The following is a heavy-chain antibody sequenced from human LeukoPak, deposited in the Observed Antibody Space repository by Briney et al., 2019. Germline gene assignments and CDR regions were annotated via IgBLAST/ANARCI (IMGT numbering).Heavy chain of an antibody. CDR3: ARHSSGSYYTY. Sequence: GGPLRLSCAASGFTFSSSWMSWVRQAPGKGLEWVAHIKQDGSDKYYVDSVKGRFTISRDNAKNSLYLQLNSLRVEDTAMYYCARHSSGSYYTYWGQGTLVTVSS. D-gene: IGHD3-10*01. CDR2: IKQDGSDK. V-gene: IGHV3-7*01. J-gene: IGHJ4*02. CDR1: GFTFSSSW.